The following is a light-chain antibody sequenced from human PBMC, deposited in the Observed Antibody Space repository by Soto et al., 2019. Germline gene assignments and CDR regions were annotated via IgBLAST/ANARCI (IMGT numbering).Light chain of an antibody. CDR2: DAS. J-gene: IGKJ1*01. CDR3: KQYITKPA. CDR1: QSILRW. Sequence: DVQMTQSPSTLSASVGDRVTITCRASQSILRWLAWYQQKPGKAPKLLIYDASNLESGVPSRFSGSASGTEFTLTISSLHPDDFATYYCKQYITKPAFGQGTKVEL. V-gene: IGKV1-5*01.